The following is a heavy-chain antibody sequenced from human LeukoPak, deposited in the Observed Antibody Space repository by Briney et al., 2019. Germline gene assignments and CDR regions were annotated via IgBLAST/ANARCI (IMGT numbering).Heavy chain of an antibody. CDR2: IHYRKGI. CDR3: ARQGWYNSEF. V-gene: IGHV4-4*02. D-gene: IGHD1-1*01. CDR1: GDSISRNNW. J-gene: IGHJ4*02. Sequence: VSGDSISRNNWWSWVRQSPGRGLEWIGEIHYRKGINSNPSLKSRVTISIDKSKNQFTLKMTSVTAADTAVYYCARQGWYNSEFWGQGILVTVSS.